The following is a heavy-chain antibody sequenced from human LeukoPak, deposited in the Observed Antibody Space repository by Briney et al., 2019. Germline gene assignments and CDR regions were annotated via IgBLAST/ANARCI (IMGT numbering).Heavy chain of an antibody. V-gene: IGHV3-30*04. J-gene: IGHJ6*04. D-gene: IGHD2-15*01. Sequence: GRSLRLSCAASGFTFSSYAMHWVRQAPGKGLEWVAVISYDGSNKYYADSVKGRFTISRDNSKNTLYLQVNSLRAEDTAVYYCARDLCVVVVAAPVCLSGMDVWGKGTTVTVSS. CDR1: GFTFSSYA. CDR3: ARDLCVVVVAAPVCLSGMDV. CDR2: ISYDGSNK.